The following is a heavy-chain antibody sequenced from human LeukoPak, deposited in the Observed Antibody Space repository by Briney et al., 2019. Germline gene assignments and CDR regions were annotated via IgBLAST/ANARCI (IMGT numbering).Heavy chain of an antibody. CDR3: AREGRRGATLTHDY. Sequence: ASVKVSCKASEYTFTGYYMHWVRQAPGQGLEWMGRINPNSGGTNYAQKFQGRVTMTRDTSISIAYMELSRLRSDDTAVYYCAREGRRGATLTHDYWGQGTLVTVSS. CDR2: INPNSGGT. CDR1: EYTFTGYY. V-gene: IGHV1-2*06. J-gene: IGHJ4*02. D-gene: IGHD1-26*01.